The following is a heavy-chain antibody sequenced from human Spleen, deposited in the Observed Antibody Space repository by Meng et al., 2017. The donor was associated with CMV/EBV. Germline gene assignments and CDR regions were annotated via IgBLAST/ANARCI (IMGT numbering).Heavy chain of an antibody. V-gene: IGHV3-21*04. CDR2: ISSSSSYI. CDR3: ARAVSYSGRSYFDS. D-gene: IGHD1-26*01. J-gene: IGHJ4*02. Sequence: GESLKISCAASGFTFSSYSMNWVRQAPGKGLEWVSSISSSSSYIYYADSVKGRFTISRDNAKNSLNLQMNSLKTEDTAVYYCARAVSYSGRSYFDSWGQGTLVTVSS. CDR1: GFTFSSYS.